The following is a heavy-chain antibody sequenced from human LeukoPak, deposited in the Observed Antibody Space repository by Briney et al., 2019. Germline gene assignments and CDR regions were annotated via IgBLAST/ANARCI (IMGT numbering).Heavy chain of an antibody. CDR1: GFTFSSIA. CDR3: VKDFPSVVVHGAIPSFYY. D-gene: IGHD2-2*02. CDR2: IRTVGGHT. Sequence: GESLRLSCAASGFTFSSIAMSWVRQAPGKGLEWVSSIRTVGGHTYYADSVKGRFTISTDKSKNTLYLQMNSLRTKGTSVNYCVKDFPSVVVHGAIPSFYYWGQGTLVTVSS. J-gene: IGHJ4*02. V-gene: IGHV3-23*01.